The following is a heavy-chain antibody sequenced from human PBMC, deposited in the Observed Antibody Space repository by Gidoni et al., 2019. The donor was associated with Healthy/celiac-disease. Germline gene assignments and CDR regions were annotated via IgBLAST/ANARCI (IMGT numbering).Heavy chain of an antibody. CDR1: GFTFSRQA. Sequence: EVQLLESGGGLVQHGGSLRPSCAASGFTFSRQAMSWVRQAPGKGLEWFSAFSGSGGSTYYADSVKGRFTISRYNSKNTLYLQMNSLRAEDTAVYYFAKWEAYCGGDCYSTKYDYWGQGTLVTVSS. D-gene: IGHD2-21*02. CDR3: AKWEAYCGGDCYSTKYDY. V-gene: IGHV3-23*01. J-gene: IGHJ4*02. CDR2: FSGSGGST.